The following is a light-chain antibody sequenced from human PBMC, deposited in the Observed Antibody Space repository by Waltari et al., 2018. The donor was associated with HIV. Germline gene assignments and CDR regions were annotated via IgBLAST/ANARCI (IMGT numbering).Light chain of an antibody. CDR3: QQYGNSPIT. CDR2: GAS. V-gene: IGKV3-20*01. J-gene: IGKJ5*01. Sequence: EIVLTQSPVTLSLSPGERATLSCRASQRVSSNYLAWYQQKPGQAPRLLIFGASRRAIGVPDRFSGSGSGTDFTLTISRLEPEDFAVYYCQQYGNSPITFGQGTRLEIK. CDR1: QRVSSNY.